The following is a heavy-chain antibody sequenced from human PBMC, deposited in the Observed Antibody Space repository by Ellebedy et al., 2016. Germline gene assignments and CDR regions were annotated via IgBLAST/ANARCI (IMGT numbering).Heavy chain of an antibody. CDR1: GYTFTNHA. D-gene: IGHD2-15*01. V-gene: IGHV1-3*01. J-gene: IGHJ4*02. CDR3: ARGYCSGGSCYRGPLDY. CDR2: INAGNGNT. Sequence: ASVKVSCXASGYTFTNHAIHWVRQAPGQSLEWMGWINAGNGNTKYSQKFQGRVTITRDTSASTAYMELSRLRSDDTAVYYCARGYCSGGSCYRGPLDYWGQGTLVTVSS.